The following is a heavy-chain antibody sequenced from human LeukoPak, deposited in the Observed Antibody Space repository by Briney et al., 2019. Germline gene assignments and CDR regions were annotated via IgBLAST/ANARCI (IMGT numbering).Heavy chain of an antibody. CDR1: GYTFTSYD. D-gene: IGHD3-10*01. V-gene: IGHV1-8*01. J-gene: IGHJ4*02. Sequence: ASVKVSCKASGYTFTSYDINWVRQATGQGLEWMGWMNPNSGNTGYAQKFQGRVTMTRDTSISTAYMELSSLRSEDTAVYYCARGLGVLWFGELSALGYWGQGTLVTVSS. CDR3: ARGLGVLWFGELSALGY. CDR2: MNPNSGNT.